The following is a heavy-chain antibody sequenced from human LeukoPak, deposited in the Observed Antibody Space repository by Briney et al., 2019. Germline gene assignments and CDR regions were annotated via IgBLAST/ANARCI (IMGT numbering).Heavy chain of an antibody. CDR1: GFTVSNNY. V-gene: IGHV3-53*01. J-gene: IGHJ5*02. D-gene: IGHD3-22*01. Sequence: GGSLRLSCAASGFTVSNNYMSWVRQAPGKGLEWVSVLYSGGGTYYADSVKGRFTISRDNSKNTLYLQMNSLRVEDTAVYYCAKDRDISGRWAVPWGQGTLVTVSS. CDR3: AKDRDISGRWAVP. CDR2: LYSGGGT.